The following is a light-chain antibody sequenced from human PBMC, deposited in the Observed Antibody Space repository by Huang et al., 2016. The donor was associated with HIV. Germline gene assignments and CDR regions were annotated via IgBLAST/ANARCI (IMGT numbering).Light chain of an antibody. V-gene: IGKV3-11*01. CDR3: QQRSNWPLT. J-gene: IGKJ4*01. Sequence: EIVLTQSPATLSLSPGERATLSCRASQRVSSALAWYQQKPGQGPRLLCYEASNRATGSPARFSGSGSGTDFTLTISSLEPEDFAVYYCQQRSNWPLTFGGGTKVDIK. CDR1: QRVSSA. CDR2: EAS.